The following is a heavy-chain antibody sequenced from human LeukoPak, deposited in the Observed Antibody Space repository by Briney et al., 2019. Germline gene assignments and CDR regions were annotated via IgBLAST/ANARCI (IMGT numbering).Heavy chain of an antibody. Sequence: PGGFLRLSCAASGFTFSSYEMSWIRQAPGKGLEWVSYISSSGSTIYYADSVKGRFTISRDNAKNSLYLQMNSLRAEDTAVYYCARGSLDYYDSSGCDYWGQGTLVTVSS. D-gene: IGHD3-22*01. V-gene: IGHV3-48*03. CDR3: ARGSLDYYDSSGCDY. J-gene: IGHJ4*02. CDR2: ISSSGSTI. CDR1: GFTFSSYE.